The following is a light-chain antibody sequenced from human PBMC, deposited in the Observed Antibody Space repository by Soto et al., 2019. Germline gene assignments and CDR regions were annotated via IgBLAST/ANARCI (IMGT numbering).Light chain of an antibody. J-gene: IGKJ2*01. CDR3: QQDNNWHPYT. CDR1: QSVSSN. V-gene: IGKV3-15*01. CDR2: GAS. Sequence: EIVMTQSPATLSVSPGERATLSCRASQSVSSNLAWYQQKPGQAPRLLIYGASTRATGIPARFSGSGSGTEFTLTISSPQSEDFAVYYCQQDNNWHPYTFGQGTKLESK.